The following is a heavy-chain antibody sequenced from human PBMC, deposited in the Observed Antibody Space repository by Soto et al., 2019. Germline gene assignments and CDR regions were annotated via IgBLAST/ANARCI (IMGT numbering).Heavy chain of an antibody. CDR2: IYYSGST. CDR1: GGSVSSGSYY. J-gene: IGHJ3*02. V-gene: IGHV4-61*01. D-gene: IGHD3-16*01. Sequence: QVQLQESGPGLVKPSETLSLTCTVSGGSVSSGSYYWSWIRQPPGKGLEWIGYIYYSGSTNYNPSLKSRVTISLDTSKNQFSQKLSSVTAADTAVYYCARDPPIYGPPDHAFDIWGQGTMVTVSS. CDR3: ARDPPIYGPPDHAFDI.